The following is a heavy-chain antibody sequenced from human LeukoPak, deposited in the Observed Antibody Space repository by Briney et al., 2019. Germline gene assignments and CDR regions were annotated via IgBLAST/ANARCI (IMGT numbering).Heavy chain of an antibody. D-gene: IGHD2-15*01. Sequence: GGSLRLSCAASGFTFSSYAMHWVRQAPGKGLEWVAVIWYDGSNKYYADSVKGRFTISRDNSKNTLYLQMNSLRAEDTAVYYCARDGLGYCSGGSCGNWFDPWGQGTLVTVSS. CDR3: ARDGLGYCSGGSCGNWFDP. J-gene: IGHJ5*02. CDR2: IWYDGSNK. V-gene: IGHV3-33*08. CDR1: GFTFSSYA.